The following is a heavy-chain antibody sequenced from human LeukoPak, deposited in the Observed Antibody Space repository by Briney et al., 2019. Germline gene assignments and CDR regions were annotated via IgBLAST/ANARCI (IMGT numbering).Heavy chain of an antibody. V-gene: IGHV4-34*09. Sequence: SETLSLTCAVYGGSFSGYYWSWIRQPPGKGLEWIGEINHSGSTYYNPSLKSRVTISEDTSKNQFSLKLSSVTAADTAVYCCARRPYSSSWYYFDYWGQGTLVTVSS. CDR1: GGSFSGYY. CDR2: INHSGST. D-gene: IGHD6-13*01. J-gene: IGHJ4*02. CDR3: ARRPYSSSWYYFDY.